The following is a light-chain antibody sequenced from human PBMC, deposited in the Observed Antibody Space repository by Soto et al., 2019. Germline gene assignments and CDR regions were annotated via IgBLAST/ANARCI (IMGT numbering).Light chain of an antibody. J-gene: IGKJ2*01. Sequence: DIRMTQSPSTLSASVGDRVTITCRASQSISSWLAWYQQKPGKAPKLLIYDASSLESGVPSRFSGSGSGTEFTLTISSLQPDDFATYYCQQYNSSLGQGTKLEIK. V-gene: IGKV1-5*01. CDR3: QQYNSS. CDR1: QSISSW. CDR2: DAS.